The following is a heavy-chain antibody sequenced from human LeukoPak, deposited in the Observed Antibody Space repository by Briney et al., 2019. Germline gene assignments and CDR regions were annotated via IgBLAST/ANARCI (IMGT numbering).Heavy chain of an antibody. V-gene: IGHV1-69*04. J-gene: IGHJ4*02. Sequence: SVKVSCKASGGTFSSYAISWVRQAPGQGLEWMGRIIPILGIANYAQKFQGRVTITADKSTSTAYMELSSLRSEDTAVYYCARERNYYDSSAPYYFDYWGQGTLVTVSS. D-gene: IGHD3-22*01. CDR2: IIPILGIA. CDR1: GGTFSSYA. CDR3: ARERNYYDSSAPYYFDY.